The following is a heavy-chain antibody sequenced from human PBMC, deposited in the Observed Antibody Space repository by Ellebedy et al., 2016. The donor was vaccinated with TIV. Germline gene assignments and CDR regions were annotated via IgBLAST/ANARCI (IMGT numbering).Heavy chain of an antibody. CDR2: ISSSRGT. CDR1: GGSISSYY. D-gene: IGHD5-18*01. J-gene: IGHJ5*02. CDR3: ARRRAMVVVGQEDSWLDP. V-gene: IGHV4-59*08. Sequence: MPSETLSLTCIVSGGSISSYYWSWIRQPPGKGLEWIGHISSSRGTIYNPSLNSRVTLLMDTSKNQLSLKLTSVTAADTAVYHCARRRAMVVVGQEDSWLDPWGPGTPVTVSS.